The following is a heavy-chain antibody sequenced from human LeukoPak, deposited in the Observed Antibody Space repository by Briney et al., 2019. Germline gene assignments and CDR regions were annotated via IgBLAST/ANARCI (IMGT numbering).Heavy chain of an antibody. CDR1: GGSFSGYY. J-gene: IGHJ3*02. Sequence: PSETLSLTCAVYGGSFSGYYWSWIRQPPGKGLEWIGEINHSGSTNYNPSLKSRVTISVDTSKNQFSLKLSSVTAADTAVYYCARGGVTVTNAFDIWGQGTMVTVSS. D-gene: IGHD4-17*01. CDR2: INHSGST. V-gene: IGHV4-34*01. CDR3: ARGGVTVTNAFDI.